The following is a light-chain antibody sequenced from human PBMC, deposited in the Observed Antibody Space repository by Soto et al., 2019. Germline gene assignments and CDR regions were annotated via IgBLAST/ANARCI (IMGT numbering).Light chain of an antibody. CDR2: GVR. J-gene: IGLJ1*01. Sequence: QSVLTQPASVSGSPGQSITISCSGTSSDIGSYDHVAWYQQFPGKAPRLLIHGVRNRPSGISSRFSASTSGLTASLTISGLQAEDEADYYCSSFTTNRFYVFGPGTKVTVL. V-gene: IGLV2-14*01. CDR3: SSFTTNRFYV. CDR1: SSDIGSYDH.